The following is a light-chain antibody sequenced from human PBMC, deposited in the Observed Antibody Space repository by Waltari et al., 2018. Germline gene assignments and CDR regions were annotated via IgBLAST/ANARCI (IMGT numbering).Light chain of an antibody. Sequence: DIQMTQSPSSLSASVGDKGTTTCRASQDISSSLAWFQQKPGKAPKSLISAASSLQSGVPSKFSGSGSGTEFTLTISSLQPEDFATYYCQQYRNYPPTFGQGTKVELK. V-gene: IGKV1-16*02. CDR1: QDISSS. CDR2: AAS. CDR3: QQYRNYPPT. J-gene: IGKJ1*01.